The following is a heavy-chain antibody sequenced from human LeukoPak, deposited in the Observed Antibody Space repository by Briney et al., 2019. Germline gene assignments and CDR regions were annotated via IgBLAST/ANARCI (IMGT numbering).Heavy chain of an antibody. CDR2: SYYIEST. V-gene: IGHV4-59*01. J-gene: IGHJ3*02. D-gene: IGHD3-22*01. CDR1: GGSFSGYY. Sequence: SETLSLTCAVYGGSFSGYYWSWIRQPPGKGLEWIGYSYYIESTNYNPSLKSRVTISVDTSRNRFSLKLSSVTAADTAMCYCARDNQWLNAFDIWGQGTMVTVSS. CDR3: ARDNQWLNAFDI.